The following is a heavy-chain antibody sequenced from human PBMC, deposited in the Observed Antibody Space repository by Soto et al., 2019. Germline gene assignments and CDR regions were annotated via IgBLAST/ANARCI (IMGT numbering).Heavy chain of an antibody. V-gene: IGHV3-48*03. D-gene: IGHD2-21*01. J-gene: IGHJ4*02. Sequence: EVQLVESGGALVQPGGSLRLSCAASGFTFSSYEMNWVRQAPGKGLEWVSYITTSGSTVYYADSVKGRLTISRDNAKDALCLQMNSLRAEDTAVYYCPRGNSPVDVFWGPGTLVSVSS. CDR2: ITTSGSTV. CDR3: PRGNSPVDVF. CDR1: GFTFSSYE.